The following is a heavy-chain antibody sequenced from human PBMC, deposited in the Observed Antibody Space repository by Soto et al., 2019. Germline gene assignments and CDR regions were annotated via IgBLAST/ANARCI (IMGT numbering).Heavy chain of an antibody. J-gene: IGHJ5*02. CDR2: ISGSGGST. CDR1: GFTFSSYA. Sequence: GGSLRLSCAASGFTFSSYAMSWVRQAPGKGLEWVSAISGSGGSTYYADSVKGRFTISRDNSKNTLYLQMNSLRAEDTAVYYCAHVRLRYFDWLPTFDPWGQGTLVTVSS. CDR3: AHVRLRYFDWLPTFDP. D-gene: IGHD3-9*01. V-gene: IGHV3-23*01.